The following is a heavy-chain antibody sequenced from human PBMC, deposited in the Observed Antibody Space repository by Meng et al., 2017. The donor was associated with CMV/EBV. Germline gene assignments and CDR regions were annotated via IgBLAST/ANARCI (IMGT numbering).Heavy chain of an antibody. V-gene: IGHV4-39*07. CDR1: GGSISSSSYY. D-gene: IGHD1-14*01. CDR2: IYYSGST. Sequence: SETLSLTCTVSGGSISSSSYYWGWIRQPPGKGLEWIGSIYYSGSTYYNPSLKSRVTISVDTSKNQFSLKLSSVIAADTAVYYCASGGDGNPPVLDAFDIWGQGTMVTVSS. J-gene: IGHJ3*02. CDR3: ASGGDGNPPVLDAFDI.